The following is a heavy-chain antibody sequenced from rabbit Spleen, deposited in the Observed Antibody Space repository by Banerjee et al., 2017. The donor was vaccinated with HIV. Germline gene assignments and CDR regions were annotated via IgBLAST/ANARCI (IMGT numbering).Heavy chain of an antibody. Sequence: QEQLVESGGGLVQPEGSLALTCKASGFSLSNNGVMCWVRQAPGKGLEWSGCINSNSGGTWYASWAKGRFTISKTSSTTVTLQMTSLTAADTATYFCARRGDGQAMDLWGPGTLVTVS. CDR3: ARRGDGQAMDL. CDR1: GFSLSNNGV. D-gene: IGHD2-1*01. CDR2: INSNSGGT. V-gene: IGHV1S45*01. J-gene: IGHJ6*01.